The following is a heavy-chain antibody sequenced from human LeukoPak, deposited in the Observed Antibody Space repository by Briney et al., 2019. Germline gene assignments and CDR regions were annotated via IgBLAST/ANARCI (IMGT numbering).Heavy chain of an antibody. CDR2: IYSCGST. Sequence: GGSLRLSCAASGFTFSSYAMSWVRQAPGKGLEWVSVIYSCGSTYYADSVKGRFTISRDNAKNSLYLQMNSLRAEDTAVFYCARRTAIIDYWGQGTLVTVSS. V-gene: IGHV3-66*04. D-gene: IGHD5-18*01. J-gene: IGHJ4*02. CDR1: GFTFSSYA. CDR3: ARRTAIIDY.